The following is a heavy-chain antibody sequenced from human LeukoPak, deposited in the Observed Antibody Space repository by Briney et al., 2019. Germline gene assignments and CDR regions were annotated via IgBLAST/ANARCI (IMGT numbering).Heavy chain of an antibody. D-gene: IGHD3-16*01. CDR2: IYPGDSDT. J-gene: IGHJ4*02. Sequence: GESLKISCKGSGYSFNNYWIGWVRQMPGKGLEWMGIIYPGDSDTRYSPSFQGQVTISADKSISTAYLQWSSLKASDTAMYYCARHYYDYVWGSYGIDYWGQGTLVTVSS. V-gene: IGHV5-51*01. CDR1: GYSFNNYW. CDR3: ARHYYDYVWGSYGIDY.